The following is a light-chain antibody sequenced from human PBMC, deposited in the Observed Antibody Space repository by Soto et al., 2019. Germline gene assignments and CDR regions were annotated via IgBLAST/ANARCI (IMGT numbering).Light chain of an antibody. CDR1: SSNIARNS. V-gene: IGLV1-44*01. CDR3: AAWDDSLSGVV. Sequence: QTVLTQPPSASGTPGQRVTISCSGSSSNIARNSVNWYQQLPGTAPKLLIYDNNQRRSGVPDRFSGSKSGTSASLAISGLQSEDEGDYYCAAWDDSLSGVVFGGGTKVTVL. J-gene: IGLJ2*01. CDR2: DNN.